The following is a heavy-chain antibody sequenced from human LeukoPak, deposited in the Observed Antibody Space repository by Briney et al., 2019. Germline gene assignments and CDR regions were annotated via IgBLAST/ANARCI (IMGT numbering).Heavy chain of an antibody. CDR3: AMSGGRVPLQDDVFDI. CDR2: IYPSDSDT. CDR1: GYSFTSYW. J-gene: IGHJ3*02. Sequence: GESLKISCKGSGYSFTSYWIGWVRQMPGKGLEWMGIIYPSDSDTRYSPSFQGQVTISADKSIRTAYLQWRSLKASDTAVYYCAMSGGRVPLQDDVFDIWGQGTMVTVSS. V-gene: IGHV5-51*01. D-gene: IGHD3-16*01.